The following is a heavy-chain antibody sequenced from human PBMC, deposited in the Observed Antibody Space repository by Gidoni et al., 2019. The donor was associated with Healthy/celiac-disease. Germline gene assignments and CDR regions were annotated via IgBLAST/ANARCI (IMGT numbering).Heavy chain of an antibody. CDR3: ARHERFGEFYYYYYDMDV. CDR1: GGSISSYY. CDR2: IYYSGST. Sequence: QVQLQESGPGLVKPSETLSLTCTVSGGSISSYYWSWIRQPPGKGLEWIGYIYYSGSTNYNPSLKSRVTISVDTSKNQFSLKLSSVTAADTAVYYCARHERFGEFYYYYYDMDVWGQGTTVTVSS. D-gene: IGHD3-10*01. J-gene: IGHJ6*02. V-gene: IGHV4-59*08.